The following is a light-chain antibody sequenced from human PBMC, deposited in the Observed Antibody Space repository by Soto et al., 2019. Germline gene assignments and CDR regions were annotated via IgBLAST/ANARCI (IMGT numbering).Light chain of an antibody. J-gene: IGLJ3*02. V-gene: IGLV2-14*01. Sequence: QSVLTQPASVSGSPGQSITISCTGTSSDVGTYNYVSWYQHRPGKAPKLMIYDVSYRPSGVSNRFSGSKSANTASLTISGLQAEDEDDYYCSSYTTRNTQVFGGGTKLTVL. CDR1: SSDVGTYNY. CDR2: DVS. CDR3: SSYTTRNTQV.